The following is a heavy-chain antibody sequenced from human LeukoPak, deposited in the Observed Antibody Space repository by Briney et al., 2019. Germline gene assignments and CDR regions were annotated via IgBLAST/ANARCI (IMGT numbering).Heavy chain of an antibody. V-gene: IGHV4-34*01. D-gene: IGHD3-22*01. CDR3: ARAGNYDSSALDAFDI. Sequence: GSLRLSCAASGFTFSNCWMSWIRQAPGKGLEWIGEINHSGSTNYNPSLKSRVTISVDTSKNQFSLKLSSVTAADTAVYYCARAGNYDSSALDAFDIWGQGTMVTVSS. J-gene: IGHJ3*02. CDR2: INHSGST. CDR1: GFTFSNCW.